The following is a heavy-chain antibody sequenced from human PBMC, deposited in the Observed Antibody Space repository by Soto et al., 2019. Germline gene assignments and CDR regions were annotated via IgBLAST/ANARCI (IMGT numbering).Heavy chain of an antibody. V-gene: IGHV3-33*01. CDR1: GFTFSSYG. Sequence: PGGSLRLSCAASGFTFSSYGMHWVRQAPGEGLEWVAVIWYDGSNKYYADSVKGRFTISRDNSKNTLYLQMNSLRAEDTAVYYCARDLIRGYSGYDFDYWGQGT. D-gene: IGHD5-12*01. CDR2: IWYDGSNK. J-gene: IGHJ4*02. CDR3: ARDLIRGYSGYDFDY.